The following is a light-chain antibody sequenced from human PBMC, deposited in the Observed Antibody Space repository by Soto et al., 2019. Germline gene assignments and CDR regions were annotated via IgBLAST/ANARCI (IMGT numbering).Light chain of an antibody. CDR3: QQYGSSQT. CDR1: QSVSSTH. V-gene: IGKV3-20*01. J-gene: IGKJ1*01. CDR2: GAY. Sequence: EIVLTQSPGTLSLSPGERATLSCRASQSVSSTHLAWYQQKPGQAPRLLIYGAYNQATGIPDRFSGSGSGTDFSHTISRLEPEDFAVYYCQQYGSSQTFGQGTKVEIK.